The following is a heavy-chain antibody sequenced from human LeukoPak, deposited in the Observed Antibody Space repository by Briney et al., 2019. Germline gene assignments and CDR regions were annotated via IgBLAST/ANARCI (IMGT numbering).Heavy chain of an antibody. Sequence: PGGSLRLSCAASGFTFSGYAMSWVRQAPGKGLEWVSDLSGGGDRTYYADSVKGRFTNSRDNTKNNVYLQMNSLRAEDTAVYYCAKPFCSGNYYSRSRFDSWGQGTLVTVSS. CDR1: GFTFSGYA. V-gene: IGHV3-23*01. CDR3: AKPFCSGNYYSRSRFDS. D-gene: IGHD3-3*01. CDR2: LSGGGDRT. J-gene: IGHJ5*01.